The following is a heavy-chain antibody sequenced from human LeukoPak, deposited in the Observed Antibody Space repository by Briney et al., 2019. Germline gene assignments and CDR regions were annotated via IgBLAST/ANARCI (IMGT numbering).Heavy chain of an antibody. CDR1: GFTFSSYW. CDR3: ARDKYSGGIQLWLKAPIYGMDV. J-gene: IGHJ6*02. Sequence: GGSLRLSCAASGFTFSSYWMSWVRQAPGKGLEWVANIKQDGSEKYYVDSVKGRFTISRGNAKNSLYLQMNSLRAEDTAVYYCARDKYSGGIQLWLKAPIYGMDVWGQGTTVTVSS. V-gene: IGHV3-7*03. D-gene: IGHD5-18*01. CDR2: IKQDGSEK.